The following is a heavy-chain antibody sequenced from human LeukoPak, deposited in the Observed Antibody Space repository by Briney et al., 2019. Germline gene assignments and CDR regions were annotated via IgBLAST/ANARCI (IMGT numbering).Heavy chain of an antibody. J-gene: IGHJ4*02. CDR2: IYWDDNK. V-gene: IGHV2-5*02. D-gene: IGHD3-10*01. CDR3: AHGSYGPGSYVIDY. CDR1: GFSLSTSGVG. Sequence: SGPTLVNPTQTLTLTCSFSGFSLSTSGVGVGWIRQPPGKALEWLALIYWDDNKRYRPSLKSRLTITKDTSKNQVVLTMTNMDPVDTATYYCAHGSYGPGSYVIDYWGQGTLVTVSS.